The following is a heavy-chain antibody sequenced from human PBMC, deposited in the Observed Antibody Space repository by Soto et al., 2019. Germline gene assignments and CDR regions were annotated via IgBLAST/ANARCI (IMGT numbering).Heavy chain of an antibody. CDR2: ISSSGSTI. V-gene: IGHV3-11*01. Sequence: PGGSLRLSCAASGFTFSDYYMSWIRQAPGKGLEWVSYISSSGSTIYYADSMRGRFTISRDNAKNSLYLQMNSLRAEDTAVYYCARDHTYCSSTSCYFDYWGQGTLVTVSS. J-gene: IGHJ4*02. CDR1: GFTFSDYY. CDR3: ARDHTYCSSTSCYFDY. D-gene: IGHD2-2*01.